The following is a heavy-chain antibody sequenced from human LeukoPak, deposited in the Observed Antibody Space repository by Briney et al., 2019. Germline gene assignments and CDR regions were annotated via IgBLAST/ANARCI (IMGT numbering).Heavy chain of an antibody. Sequence: SETLSLTCTVSGGSISSYYWSWIRQPPGKGLEWIGYIYHSGSTYYNPSLKSRVTISVDRSKNQFSLKLSSVTAADTAVYYCARNYDSSGYLNYFDYWGQGTLVTVSS. V-gene: IGHV4-59*12. CDR3: ARNYDSSGYLNYFDY. D-gene: IGHD3-22*01. J-gene: IGHJ4*02. CDR1: GGSISSYY. CDR2: IYHSGST.